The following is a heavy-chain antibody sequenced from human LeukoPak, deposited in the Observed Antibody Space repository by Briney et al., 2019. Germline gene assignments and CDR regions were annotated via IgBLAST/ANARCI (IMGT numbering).Heavy chain of an antibody. CDR1: GGSISSGSYY. CDR3: ARDGMVAADALDYYYYMDV. V-gene: IGHV4-61*02. J-gene: IGHJ6*03. Sequence: PSETLSLTCTVSGGSISSGSYYWSWIRQPAGKGLEWIGRIYTSGSTNYNPSLKSRVTISVDTSKNQFSLQLNSVTPEDTAVYYCARDGMVAADALDYYYYMDVWGKGTTVTVSS. CDR2: IYTSGST. D-gene: IGHD2-15*01.